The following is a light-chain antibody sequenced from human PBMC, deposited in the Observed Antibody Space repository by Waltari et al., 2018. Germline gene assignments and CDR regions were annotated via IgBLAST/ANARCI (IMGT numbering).Light chain of an antibody. CDR2: SAY. V-gene: IGKV1-39*01. CDR3: QQTYSVPRGGFT. J-gene: IGKJ3*01. CDR1: QSIATY. Sequence: QFTQSPYSLSASVGERVTVTCRASQSIATYLSWYQQRAREAPKLLIHSAYTLQSGVPYRFSGSRTGTELTLTISSLHPEDSATYYCQQTYSVPRGGFTFGPGTKVEIK.